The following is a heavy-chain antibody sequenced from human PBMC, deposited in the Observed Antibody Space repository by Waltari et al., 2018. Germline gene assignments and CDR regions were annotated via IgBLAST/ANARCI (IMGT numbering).Heavy chain of an antibody. V-gene: IGHV3-64*01. CDR2: ISRNGGST. D-gene: IGHD6-19*01. Sequence: EVQLVESGGGLVQPGGSLSLSCAASGFTFSSYAMHGVRQAPGKGLEYVSAISRNGGSTYYANSVKGRFTISRDNSKNTLYLQMGSLRAEDMAVYYCARASGGAVAGTPFDYWGQGTLVTVSS. CDR3: ARASGGAVAGTPFDY. J-gene: IGHJ4*02. CDR1: GFTFSSYA.